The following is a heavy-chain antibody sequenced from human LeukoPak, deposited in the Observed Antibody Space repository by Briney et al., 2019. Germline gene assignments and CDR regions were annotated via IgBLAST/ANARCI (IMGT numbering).Heavy chain of an antibody. D-gene: IGHD3-9*01. CDR1: GFTFSSYG. Sequence: HPGGSLRLSCAASGFTFSSYGMSWVRQAPGKGLEWVSAISGSGGSTYYADSVKGRFTISRDNSKNTLYLQMNSLRAEDTAVYYCAKDWKSTYYDMLTGYSYYYYYYMDVWGEGTTVTISS. CDR2: ISGSGGST. J-gene: IGHJ6*03. V-gene: IGHV3-23*01. CDR3: AKDWKSTYYDMLTGYSYYYYYYMDV.